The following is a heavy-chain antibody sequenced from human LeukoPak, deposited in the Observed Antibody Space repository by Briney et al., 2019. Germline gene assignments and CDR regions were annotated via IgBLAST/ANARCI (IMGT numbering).Heavy chain of an antibody. CDR2: IYYSGST. D-gene: IGHD3-10*01. CDR1: GGSISSYY. V-gene: IGHV4-59*01. Sequence: SETLSLTCTVSGGSISSYYCSWIRQPPGKGLESIGYIYYSGSTNYNPSLKSRVTISVDTSKNQFSLKLSSVTAADTAVYYCARAAWFGAPGDWFDPWGKGTLVTVSP. CDR3: ARAAWFGAPGDWFDP. J-gene: IGHJ5*02.